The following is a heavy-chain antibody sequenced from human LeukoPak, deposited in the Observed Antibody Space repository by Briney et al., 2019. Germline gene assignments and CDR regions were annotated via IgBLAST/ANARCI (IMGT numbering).Heavy chain of an antibody. V-gene: IGHV1-69*01. Sequence: SVTVSCTASGGTFSSYAISWMRQAPGQGLEWMGGIIPIFGTANYAQKFQGRVTITADESTSTAYMELSSLRSEDTAVYYCARGLGIAAMSYFDYWGQGTLVTVSS. J-gene: IGHJ4*02. CDR1: GGTFSSYA. D-gene: IGHD2-2*01. CDR3: ARGLGIAAMSYFDY. CDR2: IIPIFGTA.